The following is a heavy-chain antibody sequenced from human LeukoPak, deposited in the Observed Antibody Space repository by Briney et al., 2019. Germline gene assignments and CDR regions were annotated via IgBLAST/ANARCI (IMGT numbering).Heavy chain of an antibody. CDR2: IYFGGAT. CDR3: ARDAGMFNY. CDR1: GDSISGTNFY. D-gene: IGHD1-1*01. Sequence: SETLSLPCTVSGDSISGTNFYWGWIRQSPGKGLEWIGSIYFGGATYYNPSLKSRVTISVDTSKNQFSLSLSSVTAADTAVYYCARDAGMFNYWGQGTLVTVSS. J-gene: IGHJ4*02. V-gene: IGHV4-39*07.